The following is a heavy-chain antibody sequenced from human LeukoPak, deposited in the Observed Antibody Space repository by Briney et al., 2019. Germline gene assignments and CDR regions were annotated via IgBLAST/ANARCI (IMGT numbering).Heavy chain of an antibody. CDR3: ARGLVDCSGGSCYQLLRPKNWFDP. D-gene: IGHD2-15*01. J-gene: IGHJ5*02. CDR2: IYYSGST. CDR1: GVSISSGDYY. Sequence: KTSETLSLTCTVSGVSISSGDYYWSWIRQPPGKGLEWIGYIYYSGSTYYNPSLKSRVTISVDTSKNQFSLKLSSVTAADTAVYYCARGLVDCSGGSCYQLLRPKNWFDPWGQGTLVTVSS. V-gene: IGHV4-30-4*01.